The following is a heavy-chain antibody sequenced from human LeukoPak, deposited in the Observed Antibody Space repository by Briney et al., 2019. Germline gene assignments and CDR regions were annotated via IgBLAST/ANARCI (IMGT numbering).Heavy chain of an antibody. Sequence: GGSLRLSCAASGFTFSKAGMYWVRQAPAKGLEWVGRIKSKTDGGTTDYAAPVKGRFTISRDDSKNTLFLQMNSLKTEDTATYYCTTPKYSGYDFYFWGQGTLVTVSS. J-gene: IGHJ4*02. V-gene: IGHV3-15*07. CDR1: GFTFSKAG. CDR3: TTPKYSGYDFYF. CDR2: IKSKTDGGTT. D-gene: IGHD5-12*01.